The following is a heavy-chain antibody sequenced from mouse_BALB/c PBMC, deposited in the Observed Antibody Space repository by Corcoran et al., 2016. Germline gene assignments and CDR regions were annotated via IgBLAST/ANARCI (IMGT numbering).Heavy chain of an antibody. CDR2: INTYTGEP. Sequence: QIQLVQSGPELKKPGETVKISCKASGYTFTHYGMNWVKQAPGKGLKWMGWINTYTGEPTYADDFKGRFAFSLETSASTAYLQINNLKNEDMATYFCATDGYAFAYWGQGTLVTVSA. V-gene: IGHV9-1*02. CDR3: ATDGYAFAY. D-gene: IGHD1-2*01. J-gene: IGHJ3*01. CDR1: GYTFTHYG.